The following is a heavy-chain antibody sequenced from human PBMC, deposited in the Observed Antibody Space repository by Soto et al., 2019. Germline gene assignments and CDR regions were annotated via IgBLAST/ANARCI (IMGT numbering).Heavy chain of an antibody. Sequence: GGSLRLSCAASGFTFSSYAISWVRQAPGKGLEWVSAISGSGGSTYYADSVKGRFTISRDNSKNTLYLQMNSLRAEDTAVYYCAKDNGYPNDYELYWYFDLWGRGTLVTVSS. CDR1: GFTFSSYA. V-gene: IGHV3-23*01. CDR3: AKDNGYPNDYELYWYFDL. D-gene: IGHD4-17*01. J-gene: IGHJ2*01. CDR2: ISGSGGST.